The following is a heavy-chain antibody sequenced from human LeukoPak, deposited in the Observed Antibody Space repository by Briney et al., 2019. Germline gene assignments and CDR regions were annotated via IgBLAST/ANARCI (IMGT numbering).Heavy chain of an antibody. CDR2: IYHSGST. CDR3: VREDSYGSNWFDP. CDR1: GGSISSGGYS. V-gene: IGHV4-30-2*01. J-gene: IGHJ5*02. Sequence: PSESLSLTCAVSGGSISSGGYSWSWIRQPPGKGLEWIGYIYHSGSTYYNPSLKSRVTISVDRSKNQFSLKLSSVTAADTAVYYCVREDSYGSNWFDPWGQGTLVTVSS. D-gene: IGHD5-18*01.